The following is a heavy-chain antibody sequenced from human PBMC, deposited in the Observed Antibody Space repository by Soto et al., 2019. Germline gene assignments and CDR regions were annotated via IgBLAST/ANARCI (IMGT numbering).Heavy chain of an antibody. V-gene: IGHV5-10-1*01. CDR2: IDPSDSYT. CDR1: VYSFTSYW. D-gene: IGHD2-2*01. Sequence: GESLKISCKGSVYSFTSYWISWVRQMPGKGLEWMGRIDPSDSYTNYSPSFQGHVTISADKSISTAYLQWSSLKASDTAMYYCATNFRYCSSTSCPVDYWGQGTLVTVSS. CDR3: ATNFRYCSSTSCPVDY. J-gene: IGHJ4*02.